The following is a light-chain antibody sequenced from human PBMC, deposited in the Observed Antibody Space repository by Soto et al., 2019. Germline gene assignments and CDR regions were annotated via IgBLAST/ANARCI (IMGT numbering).Light chain of an antibody. V-gene: IGKV4-1*01. J-gene: IGKJ2*01. CDR3: QQYFSSPGYT. CDR1: QSVFYSSNHKNY. Sequence: DIVMTQSPDSLAVSLGERATINCKSAQSVFYSSNHKNYLAWYQQKPGQPPKLLIYWASTREAGVTDRFSGSGSGTDFTLTINDVQAEDGAVYYCQQYFSSPGYTFGQGTKLEIK. CDR2: WAS.